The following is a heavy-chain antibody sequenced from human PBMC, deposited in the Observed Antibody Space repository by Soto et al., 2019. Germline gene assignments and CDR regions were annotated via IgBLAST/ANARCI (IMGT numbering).Heavy chain of an antibody. CDR1: GGTFSSYT. CDR3: AREGLVLVPTTVNSDYYYYAMDV. CDR2: IIPILGIA. Sequence: SVKVSCKASGGTFSSYTISWVRQAPGQGLEWMGRIIPILGIANYAQKFQGRVTITADKSTSTAYMELSSLRSEDTAVYYCAREGLVLVPTTVNSDYYYYAMDVRGQGTTVTVSS. J-gene: IGHJ6*02. D-gene: IGHD2-2*01. V-gene: IGHV1-69*04.